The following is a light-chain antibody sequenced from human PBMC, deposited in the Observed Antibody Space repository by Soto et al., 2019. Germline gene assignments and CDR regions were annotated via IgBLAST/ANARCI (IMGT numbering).Light chain of an antibody. CDR2: GAS. J-gene: IGKJ4*01. CDR1: QSVRSSY. Sequence: IVLTQSPGTLSLSPGERATLSCRASQSVRSSYLAWYQQKPGQAPRLLIYGASSRAAGIPDRFSGSGSGTDFTLTISRLEPEDFAVYYCQQYGSSPNTFGGGTKVEIK. CDR3: QQYGSSPNT. V-gene: IGKV3-20*01.